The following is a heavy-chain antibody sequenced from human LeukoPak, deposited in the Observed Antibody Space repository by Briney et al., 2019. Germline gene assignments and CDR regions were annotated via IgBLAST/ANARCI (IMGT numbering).Heavy chain of an antibody. Sequence: GGSLRLFCVVSGFTFSSCWMSWVRQAPGKGLEWVSVIGGSGGSTYYADSVKGRFTISRDKSKNTLYLQMNSLRAEDTAVYYCAREAFYSSGWLSLFGYWGQGTLVTVSS. CDR2: IGGSGGST. CDR3: AREAFYSSGWLSLFGY. D-gene: IGHD6-19*01. CDR1: GFTFSSCW. J-gene: IGHJ4*02. V-gene: IGHV3-23*01.